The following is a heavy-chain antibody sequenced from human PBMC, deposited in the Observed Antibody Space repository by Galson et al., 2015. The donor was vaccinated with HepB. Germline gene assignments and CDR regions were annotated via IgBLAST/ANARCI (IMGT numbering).Heavy chain of an antibody. Sequence: SVKVSCKASGGTFSNYAISWVRQAPGQALEWMGGIIPISGIGHYAQKFQGRVTITADESTSIAYMEVDSVRYEDAAVYYCARGDSDSSPYNSFLNYHYYRMDVWGQGTTVTVSS. CDR2: IIPISGIG. V-gene: IGHV1-69*13. CDR3: ARGDSDSSPYNSFLNYHYYRMDV. D-gene: IGHD1-14*01. J-gene: IGHJ6*02. CDR1: GGTFSNYA.